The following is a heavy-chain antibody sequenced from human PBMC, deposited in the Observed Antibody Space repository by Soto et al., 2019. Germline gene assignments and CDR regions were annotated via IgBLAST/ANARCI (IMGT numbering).Heavy chain of an antibody. J-gene: IGHJ4*02. CDR1: GFTFDDYA. D-gene: IGHD3-10*01. Sequence: EVQLVESGGGLVQPGRSLRLSCAASGFTFDDYAMHWVRQAPGKGLEWVSGISWNSGSIGYADSVKGRFTISRDNAKNPLYLQMTSLRAEDTALYYCATGWFGKKYYFDYWGQGTLVTVSS. CDR3: ATGWFGKKYYFDY. V-gene: IGHV3-9*01. CDR2: ISWNSGSI.